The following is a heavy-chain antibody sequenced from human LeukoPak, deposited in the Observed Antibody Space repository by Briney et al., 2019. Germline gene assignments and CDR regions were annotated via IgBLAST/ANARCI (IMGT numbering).Heavy chain of an antibody. V-gene: IGHV1-18*01. CDR1: GYTFTSYG. CDR3: ARERDCSGGSCYSSFFY. Sequence: GASVKVSCKASGYTFTSYGISWVRQAPGQGLEWMGWISAYSGNTNYAQKLQGRVTMTTDTSTSTAYMELRSLRSDDTAVYYCARERDCSGGSCYSSFFYWGQGTLVTVSS. J-gene: IGHJ4*02. D-gene: IGHD2-15*01. CDR2: ISAYSGNT.